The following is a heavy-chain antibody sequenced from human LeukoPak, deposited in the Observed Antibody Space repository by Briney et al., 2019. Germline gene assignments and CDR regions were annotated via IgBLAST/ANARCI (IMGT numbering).Heavy chain of an antibody. D-gene: IGHD6-19*01. CDR3: GRRQSSGWFDY. V-gene: IGHV5-51*01. CDR1: EYSFTSYW. J-gene: IGHJ5*01. Sequence: GESLKISCKGSEYSFTSYWIGWVRQMPGKGLEWMGIIYPGDSDTRYSPSFQGQVTISADKSISTAYLQWSSLKASDTAIYYCGRRQSSGWFDYWGQGTPVTVSS. CDR2: IYPGDSDT.